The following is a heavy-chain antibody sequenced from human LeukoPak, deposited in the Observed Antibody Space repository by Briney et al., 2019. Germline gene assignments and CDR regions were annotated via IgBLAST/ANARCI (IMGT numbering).Heavy chain of an antibody. CDR2: IREDGSEK. V-gene: IGHV3-7*01. CDR1: GFTFSSYG. CDR3: AEDLRVVDAFDI. J-gene: IGHJ3*02. Sequence: GGSLRLSCAASGFTFSSYGMHWVRQAPGKGLEWVANIREDGSEKYYVDSVKGQFTISRDNAKNSLFLQMDSLRAEDTAVYYCAEDLRVVDAFDIWGQGTMVTVSS.